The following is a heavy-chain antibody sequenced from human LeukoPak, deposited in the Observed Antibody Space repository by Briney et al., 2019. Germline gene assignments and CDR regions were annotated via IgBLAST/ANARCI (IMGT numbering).Heavy chain of an antibody. CDR3: ARGPSSYFYMDV. V-gene: IGHV1-2*02. CDR2: INPNNGGT. CDR1: GYTFTDYY. Sequence: ASIKVSCKASGYTFTDYYIHWVRQAPGQGLEWMGWINPNNGGTNYAQKFQGRVTMTRDTSISTAYMELSRLRSDDTAVYYCARGPSSYFYMDVWGKGTTVTISS. J-gene: IGHJ6*03.